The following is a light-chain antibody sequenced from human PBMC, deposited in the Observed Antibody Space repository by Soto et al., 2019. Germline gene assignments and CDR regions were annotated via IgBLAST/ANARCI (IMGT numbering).Light chain of an antibody. CDR2: GAF. V-gene: IGKV3-20*01. CDR3: QQFSSYPLT. J-gene: IGKJ4*01. Sequence: EIVLTQSPGTLSLSPXERATLSCRASQTVGSSFLAWFQXDPRHGRRLLIYGAFIRATCIPDRLSGGGSGTEFTLTISRLEPEDFAVYYCQQFSSYPLTFGGGTKVDIK. CDR1: QTVGSSF.